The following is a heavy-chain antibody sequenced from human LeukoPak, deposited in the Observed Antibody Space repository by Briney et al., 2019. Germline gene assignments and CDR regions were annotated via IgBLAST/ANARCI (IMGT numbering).Heavy chain of an antibody. CDR3: ARYRHLGY. CDR1: GFTFSSYA. J-gene: IGHJ4*02. Sequence: GGSLRLSCAASGFTFSSYAMSWVRQAPGKGLEWVANINQNGGEKYYVDSVKGRFTISRDNGKNSLYLQMNSLRAEDTAVYYCARYRHLGYWGQGTLVTVSS. CDR2: INQNGGEK. V-gene: IGHV3-7*01.